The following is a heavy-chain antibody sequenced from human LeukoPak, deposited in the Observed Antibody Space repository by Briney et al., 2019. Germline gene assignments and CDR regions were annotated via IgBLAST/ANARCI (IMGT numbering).Heavy chain of an antibody. CDR2: IYHSGNT. Sequence: QGTLSLTCAVSGGSISNSNWWSWVRQPPGKGLEWIGEIYHSGNTNYNPSLKSRVTITVDTSKNQFSLELNSVTAADTALYFCTTLYYYDTTGYYWRGFDYWGQGALVTVSS. CDR3: TTLYYYDTTGYYWRGFDY. J-gene: IGHJ4*02. D-gene: IGHD3-22*01. CDR1: GGSISNSNW. V-gene: IGHV4-4*01.